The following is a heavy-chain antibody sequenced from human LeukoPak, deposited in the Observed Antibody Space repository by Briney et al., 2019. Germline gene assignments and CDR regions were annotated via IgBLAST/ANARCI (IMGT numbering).Heavy chain of an antibody. Sequence: GGSLRLSCAASGFTFSTYGMTWVRQAPGKGLEWVSAIGGSGVSTYYADSVKGRFTISRDNSRNTLYLQMNSLRAEDTAVYYCAKDDRWLQFCCWGQGTLVTVSA. J-gene: IGHJ4*02. CDR1: GFTFSTYG. CDR2: IGGSGVST. D-gene: IGHD5-24*01. V-gene: IGHV3-23*01. CDR3: AKDDRWLQFCC.